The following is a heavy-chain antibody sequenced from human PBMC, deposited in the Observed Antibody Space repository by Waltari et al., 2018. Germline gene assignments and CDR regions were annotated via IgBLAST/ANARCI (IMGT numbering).Heavy chain of an antibody. CDR3: ATYIGASLGTAAFDV. D-gene: IGHD5-12*01. V-gene: IGHV4-39*01. J-gene: IGHJ3*01. Sequence: QLQLQESGPRLVKPSETLSLTCTVFGGSLTSNRHYWSWIRQPPGQCLEWIGTIPYTGATYSTPSLQSRVTISRDTSKNQLALTLGSVTAADPALYYFATYIGASLGTAAFDVWGQGTMVTVSS. CDR2: IPYTGAT. CDR1: GGSLTSNRHY.